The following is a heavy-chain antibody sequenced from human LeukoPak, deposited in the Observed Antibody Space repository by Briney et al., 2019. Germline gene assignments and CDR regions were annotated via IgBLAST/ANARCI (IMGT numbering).Heavy chain of an antibody. CDR2: INHSGST. Sequence: SETLSLTCAVYGGSFSGYYWSWIRQPPGKGLEWIGEINHSGSTNYNPSLKSRVTISVDTSKNQFSLKLSSVTAADTAVYYCARGSSHSSSSGRRSCYYYGMDVWGQGTTVTVSS. J-gene: IGHJ6*02. V-gene: IGHV4-34*01. CDR3: ARGSSHSSSSGRRSCYYYGMDV. CDR1: GGSFSGYY. D-gene: IGHD6-6*01.